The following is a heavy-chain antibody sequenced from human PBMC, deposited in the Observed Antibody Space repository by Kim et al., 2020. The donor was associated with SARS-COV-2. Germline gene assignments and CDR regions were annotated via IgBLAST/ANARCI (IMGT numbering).Heavy chain of an antibody. CDR1: GFTFSSYA. CDR2: ISGSGGST. Sequence: GGSLRLSCAASGFTFSSYAMSWVRQAPGKGLEWVSAISGSGGSTYYADSVKGRFTISRDNSKNTLYLQMNSLRAEDTAVYYCAPAPGYSSSWYRNYYYGMDVWGQGTTVTVSS. D-gene: IGHD6-13*01. J-gene: IGHJ6*02. V-gene: IGHV3-23*01. CDR3: APAPGYSSSWYRNYYYGMDV.